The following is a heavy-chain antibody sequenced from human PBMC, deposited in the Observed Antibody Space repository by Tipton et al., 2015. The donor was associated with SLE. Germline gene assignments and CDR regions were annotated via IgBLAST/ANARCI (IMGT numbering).Heavy chain of an antibody. Sequence: TLSLTCTVSGGSINRDNYYWSWFRQPAGKGVEWIGRIYTSGGTNYNPSLKSRVTISVDTSKNQFSLKLSSVTAADTAVYYCARRQYDYIWGRKGYFDYWGQGTLVAVSS. V-gene: IGHV4-61*02. CDR2: IYTSGGT. CDR1: GGSINRDNYY. J-gene: IGHJ4*02. D-gene: IGHD3-16*01. CDR3: ARRQYDYIWGRKGYFDY.